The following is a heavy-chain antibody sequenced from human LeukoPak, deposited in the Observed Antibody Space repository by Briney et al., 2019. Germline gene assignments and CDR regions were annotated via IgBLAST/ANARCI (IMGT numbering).Heavy chain of an antibody. Sequence: ASVKVSCKASGYPFTSYGISWVRQAPGQGLEWMGWISAYNGNTNYAQKLQGRVTMTTDTSTSTAYMELRSLRSDDTAVYYCARERLTPDYGDYDNAFDIWGQGTMVTVSS. D-gene: IGHD4-17*01. CDR2: ISAYNGNT. J-gene: IGHJ3*02. CDR3: ARERLTPDYGDYDNAFDI. CDR1: GYPFTSYG. V-gene: IGHV1-18*01.